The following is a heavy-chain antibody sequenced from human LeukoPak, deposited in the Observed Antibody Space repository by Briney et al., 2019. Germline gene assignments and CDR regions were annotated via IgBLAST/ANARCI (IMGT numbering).Heavy chain of an antibody. J-gene: IGHJ4*02. V-gene: IGHV3-33*01. D-gene: IGHD2-15*01. Sequence: PGGSLRLSCAASGFTFSTYGMHWVRQAPGKALEWVAVIWYDGSNEYYADSVKGRFTISRHNSKSTLYLQLDSLRAEDTAVYYCARDRCSGGSCYSSALRVYFDYWGQGTLVTVSS. CDR2: IWYDGSNE. CDR1: GFTFSTYG. CDR3: ARDRCSGGSCYSSALRVYFDY.